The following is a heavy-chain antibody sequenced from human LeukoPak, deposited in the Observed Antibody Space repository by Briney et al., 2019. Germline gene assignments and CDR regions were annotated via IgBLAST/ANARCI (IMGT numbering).Heavy chain of an antibody. V-gene: IGHV4-59*08. CDR3: VRRVAVAGLFDS. CDR1: GGSISSFD. D-gene: IGHD6-19*01. J-gene: IGHJ4*02. CDR2: IYYNGNT. Sequence: RPSETLSLTCTVSGGSISSFDWGWVRQPPGKGLEWVGYIYYNGNTYYNPSLKSRVTVSLDTSKSQFSLKLGSVTAADTAVYYCVRRVAVAGLFDSWGQGALVTVSS.